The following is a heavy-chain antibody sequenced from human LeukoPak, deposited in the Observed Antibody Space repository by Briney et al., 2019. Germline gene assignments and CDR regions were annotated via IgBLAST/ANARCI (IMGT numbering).Heavy chain of an antibody. J-gene: IGHJ6*02. CDR2: ISYDGSNK. CDR3: ARDGIAAAGTSYYYYYYGMDV. Sequence: GGSLRLSCAASGFTFSSYAMHWVRQAPGKGLEWVAVISYDGSNKYYADSVKGRFTISRDNSKNTLYLQMNSLRAEDTAVYYCARDGIAAAGTSYYYYYYGMDVWGQGTTVIVSS. V-gene: IGHV3-30*04. CDR1: GFTFSSYA. D-gene: IGHD6-13*01.